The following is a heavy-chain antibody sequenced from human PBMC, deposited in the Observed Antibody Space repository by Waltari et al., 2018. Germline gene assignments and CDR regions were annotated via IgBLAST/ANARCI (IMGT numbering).Heavy chain of an antibody. D-gene: IGHD3-22*01. Sequence: VQLVQSGAEVKKPGESLKTSCKGSGYSFTSYWIGWVRQAPGQGLEWMGWISAYNGNTNYAQKLQGRVTMTTDTSTSTAYMELRSLRSDDTAVYYCARLYYDSSGYTDYWGQGTLVTVSS. CDR2: ISAYNGNT. CDR3: ARLYYDSSGYTDY. CDR1: GYSFTSYW. V-gene: IGHV1-18*04. J-gene: IGHJ4*02.